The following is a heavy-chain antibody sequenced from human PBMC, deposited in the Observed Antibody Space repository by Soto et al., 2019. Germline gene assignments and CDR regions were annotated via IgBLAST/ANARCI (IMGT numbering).Heavy chain of an antibody. CDR2: ISSSSSYI. J-gene: IGHJ6*02. CDR3: ARAEDPMVRGVIITPYYYYYGMDV. Sequence: EVQLVESGGGLVKPGGSLRLSCAASGFTFSSYSMNWVRQAPGKGLEWVSSISSSSSYIYYADSVKGRFTISRDNAKNSLYLQMNSLRAEDTAVYYCARAEDPMVRGVIITPYYYYYGMDVWGQGTTVTVSS. V-gene: IGHV3-21*01. D-gene: IGHD3-10*01. CDR1: GFTFSSYS.